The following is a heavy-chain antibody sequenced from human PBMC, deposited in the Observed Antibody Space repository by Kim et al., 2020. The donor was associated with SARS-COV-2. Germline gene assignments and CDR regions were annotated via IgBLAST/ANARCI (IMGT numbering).Heavy chain of an antibody. D-gene: IGHD1-26*01. Sequence: GRSLRLSCAASGFTFSSYGVHWVRQAPGKGLEWVAVVSDDGSNKYYGDSVKGRFTISRDNSKKTLYLQMNSLRPEDTAMYYCAKGEAKWELLGAFDIWG. CDR2: VSDDGSNK. V-gene: IGHV3-30*18. J-gene: IGHJ3*02. CDR1: GFTFSSYG. CDR3: AKGEAKWELLGAFDI.